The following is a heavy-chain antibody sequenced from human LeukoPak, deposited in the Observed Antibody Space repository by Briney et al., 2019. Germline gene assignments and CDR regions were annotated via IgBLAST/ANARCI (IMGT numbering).Heavy chain of an antibody. CDR2: ISGSGRTT. CDR1: GSTFNTYA. J-gene: IGHJ3*02. V-gene: IGHV3-23*01. CDR3: AKDRRELDVFDI. Sequence: GGSLRLSCAASGSTFNTYAMSWVRQAPGKGLEWVSGISGSGRTTYYADSVKGRFTISRDNSKNTLFVQMNSLRAEDTAVYYCAKDRRELDVFDIWGQGTMVTVSS.